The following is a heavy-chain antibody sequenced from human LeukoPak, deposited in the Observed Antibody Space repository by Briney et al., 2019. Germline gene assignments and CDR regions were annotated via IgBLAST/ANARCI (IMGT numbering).Heavy chain of an antibody. CDR1: GGSFSGYY. J-gene: IGHJ6*02. V-gene: IGHV4-34*01. CDR2: INHSGST. CDR3: ARGRITIFGVVTSYYYYYGMDV. D-gene: IGHD3-3*01. Sequence: SETLSLTCAVYGGSFSGYYWSWIRQPPGKGLEWIGEINHSGSTNHNPSLKSRGTISVDTSKNQFSLKLSSVTAADPAVYYCARGRITIFGVVTSYYYYYGMDVWGQGTTVTVSS.